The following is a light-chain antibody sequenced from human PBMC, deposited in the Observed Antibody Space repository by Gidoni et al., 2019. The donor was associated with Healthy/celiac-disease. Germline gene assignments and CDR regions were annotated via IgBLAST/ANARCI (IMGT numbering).Light chain of an antibody. Sequence: DIVMTQSPDSLTESLGERATINCKSSQSVLYSSNNKNHLAWYQQKPGQPPKLLIYWASTRESGVPDRFSGSGSGTDFTLTISSLQAEDVAVYYCQQYYSTPITFGQXTRLEIK. V-gene: IGKV4-1*01. CDR3: QQYYSTPIT. CDR2: WAS. J-gene: IGKJ5*01. CDR1: QSVLYSSNNKNH.